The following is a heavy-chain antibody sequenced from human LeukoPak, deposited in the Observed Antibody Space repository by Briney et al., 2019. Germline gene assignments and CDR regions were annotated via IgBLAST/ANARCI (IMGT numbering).Heavy chain of an antibody. Sequence: PGGSLRLSCAASGFTFSSYGMHWVRQAPGKGLEWVAVIWYDGSNKYYADSVKGRFTISRDNSKNTLYLQMNSLRAEDTAVYYCARVGLSSVEMATKGSGYWGQGTLVTVSS. D-gene: IGHD5-24*01. CDR3: ARVGLSSVEMATKGSGY. CDR1: GFTFSSYG. J-gene: IGHJ4*02. CDR2: IWYDGSNK. V-gene: IGHV3-33*01.